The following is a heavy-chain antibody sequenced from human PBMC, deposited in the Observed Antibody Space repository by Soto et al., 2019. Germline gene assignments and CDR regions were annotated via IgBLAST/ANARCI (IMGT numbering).Heavy chain of an antibody. CDR2: ISNSGHT. V-gene: IGHV4-61*01. CDR3: ASRSSGWLLDY. CDR1: GGSVTSDTYY. J-gene: IGHJ4*02. Sequence: ETLSLTCIVSGGSVTSDTYYWSWIRQPPGKGLEWIGYISNSGHTNYNPSLKSRVTISVDTSKNQFSLKLSSVTAADTAVYYCASRSSGWLLDYWGQGTLVTVSS. D-gene: IGHD6-19*01.